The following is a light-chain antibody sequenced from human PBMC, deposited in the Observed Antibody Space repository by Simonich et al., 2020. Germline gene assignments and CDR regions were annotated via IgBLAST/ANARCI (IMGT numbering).Light chain of an antibody. CDR1: QSVLYSSNHKNY. Sequence: DIVMTQSPDSLAVSLGERATINCKSSQSVLYSSNHKNYLAWYQQKPGQPPKLRIYWASTRESGVPYRFSGSGSGTDFTLTISSLQAEDVAVYYCQQYYSTPYTFGQGTKLEIK. CDR3: QQYYSTPYT. V-gene: IGKV4-1*01. J-gene: IGKJ2*01. CDR2: WAS.